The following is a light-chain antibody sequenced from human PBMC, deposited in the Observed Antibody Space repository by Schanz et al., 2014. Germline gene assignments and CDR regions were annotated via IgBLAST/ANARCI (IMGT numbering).Light chain of an antibody. Sequence: EIVLTQSPATLSWSPGERATLSCRASQSVRSFLAWYQQKPGQAPRLLIYDASNRATGIPARFSGSGSGTDFTLTIRSLEPEDFAVYYCQQYGSSLWTFGQSTKVEIK. CDR2: DAS. J-gene: IGKJ1*01. CDR3: QQYGSSLWT. CDR1: QSVRSF. V-gene: IGKV3-11*01.